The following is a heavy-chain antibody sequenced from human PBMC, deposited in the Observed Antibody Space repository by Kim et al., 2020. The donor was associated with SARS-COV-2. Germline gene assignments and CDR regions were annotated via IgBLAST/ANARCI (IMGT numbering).Heavy chain of an antibody. J-gene: IGHJ6*02. CDR1: GGSFSGYY. Sequence: SETLSLTCAVYGGSFSGYYWSWIRQPPGKGLEWIGEINHSGSTNYNPSLKSRVTISVDTSKNQFSLKLSSVTAADTAVYYCARGGRILLWFGGDGMDVWGQGTTVTVSS. CDR2: INHSGST. D-gene: IGHD3-10*01. CDR3: ARGGRILLWFGGDGMDV. V-gene: IGHV4-34*01.